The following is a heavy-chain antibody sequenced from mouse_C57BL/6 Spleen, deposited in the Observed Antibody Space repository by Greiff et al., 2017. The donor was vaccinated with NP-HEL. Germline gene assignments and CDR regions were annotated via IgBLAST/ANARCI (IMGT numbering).Heavy chain of an antibody. V-gene: IGHV5-17*01. J-gene: IGHJ3*01. D-gene: IGHD1-1*01. CDR2: ISSGSSTI. Sequence: EVQRVESGGGLVKPGGSLKLSCAASGFTFSDYGMHWVRQAPEKGLEWVAYISSGSSTIYYADTVKGRFTISRDNAKNTLFLQMTSLRSEDTAMYYCPRNYYGSSWWFAYWGQGTLVTVSA. CDR3: PRNYYGSSWWFAY. CDR1: GFTFSDYG.